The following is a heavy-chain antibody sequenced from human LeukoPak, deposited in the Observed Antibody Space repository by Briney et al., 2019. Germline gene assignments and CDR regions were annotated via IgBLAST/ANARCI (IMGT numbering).Heavy chain of an antibody. CDR3: ARVGYTYGSSDY. CDR2: ISGSGGST. J-gene: IGHJ4*02. V-gene: IGHV3-23*01. CDR1: GFTFSSYA. Sequence: GGSLRLSCAASGFTFSSYAMSWVRQAPGKGLEWVSAISGSGGSTYYADSVKGRFTISRDNAKNSLYLQMNSLRAEDTAVYYCARVGYTYGSSDYWGQGTLVTVSS. D-gene: IGHD5-18*01.